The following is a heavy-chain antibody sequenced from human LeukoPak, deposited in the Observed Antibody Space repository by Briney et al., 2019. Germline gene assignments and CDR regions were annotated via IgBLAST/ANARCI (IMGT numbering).Heavy chain of an antibody. Sequence: SETLSLTCTVSGGSISSRNYYWGWIRQPPGKGLKWIGSISHSGSTYYNPSLKSRVTISVDTSKNQFSLKLSSLTAADTAVYYCARLRRSRLAEFDYWGQGTLVTVSS. D-gene: IGHD3-3*02. CDR1: GGSISSRNYY. V-gene: IGHV4-39*07. J-gene: IGHJ4*02. CDR2: ISHSGST. CDR3: ARLRRSRLAEFDY.